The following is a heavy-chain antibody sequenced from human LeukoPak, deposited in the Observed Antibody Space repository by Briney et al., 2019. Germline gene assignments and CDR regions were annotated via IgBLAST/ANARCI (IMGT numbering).Heavy chain of an antibody. Sequence: GESLKISCKGSGYSFTSYWIGWVRQMPGKGLEWMGIIYPGDSDTRYSPSFQGQVTISADKSISTAYLQWSSLKASDTAMYYCARRVDGYNYPDYYIDYWGQGTLVTVSS. D-gene: IGHD5-24*01. CDR1: GYSFTSYW. CDR2: IYPGDSDT. J-gene: IGHJ4*02. V-gene: IGHV5-51*01. CDR3: ARRVDGYNYPDYYIDY.